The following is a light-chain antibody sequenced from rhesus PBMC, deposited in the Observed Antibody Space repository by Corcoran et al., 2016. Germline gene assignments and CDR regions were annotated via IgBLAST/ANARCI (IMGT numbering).Light chain of an antibody. Sequence: DIQMTQSPSSLSASVGDRVTITCQASQSLSNYLSWYQQKPGKIPKLLIYRASSLQSGIPSRFSGSGSGTDVTLTSGRLKPEDFATYYCQQGYSYPRTFGQGTKVEIK. CDR3: QQGYSYPRT. CDR2: RAS. J-gene: IGKJ1*01. V-gene: IGKV1S9*01. CDR1: QSLSNY.